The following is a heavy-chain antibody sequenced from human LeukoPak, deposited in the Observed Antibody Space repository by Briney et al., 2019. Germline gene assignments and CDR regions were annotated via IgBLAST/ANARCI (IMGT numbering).Heavy chain of an antibody. CDR3: ARETAAAAVSDY. V-gene: IGHV3-21*01. CDR1: RFTFSSYS. J-gene: IGHJ4*02. Sequence: GGSLRLSCAASRFTFSSYSMNWVRQAPGKGLEWVSSISSSSSYIYYADSVKGRFTISRDNAKNSLYLQMNSLGAEDTAVYYCARETAAAAVSDYWGQGTLVTVSS. CDR2: ISSSSSYI. D-gene: IGHD6-13*01.